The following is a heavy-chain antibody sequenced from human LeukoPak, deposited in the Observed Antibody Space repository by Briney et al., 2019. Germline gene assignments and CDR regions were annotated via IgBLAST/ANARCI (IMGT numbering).Heavy chain of an antibody. CDR3: ARGSYYYGGSGHHYYFDY. J-gene: IGHJ4*02. D-gene: IGHD3-22*01. CDR2: ISAYNGNT. CDR1: GYTFTSYG. Sequence: ASVKVSCKASGYTFTSYGISWVRQAPGQGLEWMGWISAYNGNTNYAQKLQGRVTMTTDTSTSTAYMELRSLRSDDTAVYYCARGSYYYGGSGHHYYFDYWGQGTLVTVSA. V-gene: IGHV1-18*01.